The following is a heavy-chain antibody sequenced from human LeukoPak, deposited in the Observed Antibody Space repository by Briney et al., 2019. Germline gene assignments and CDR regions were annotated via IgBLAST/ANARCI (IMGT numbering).Heavy chain of an antibody. CDR3: ASSLVDCSGGSCYPPVGN. CDR2: SYYSGST. CDR1: GGSISSSSYY. V-gene: IGHV4-39*01. Sequence: SETLSLTCTVSGGSISSSSYYWGWIRQPPGKGLEWIGSSYYSGSTYYNPSLKSRVTISVDTSKNQFSLKLSSVTAADTAVYYCASSLVDCSGGSCYPPVGNWGQGTLVTVSS. D-gene: IGHD2-15*01. J-gene: IGHJ4*02.